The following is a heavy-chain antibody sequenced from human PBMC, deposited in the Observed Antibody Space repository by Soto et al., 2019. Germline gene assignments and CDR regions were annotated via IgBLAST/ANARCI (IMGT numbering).Heavy chain of an antibody. J-gene: IGHJ3*01. D-gene: IGHD4-17*01. CDR3: ARARLRAVYAFDF. Sequence: SETLSLTCTLSGVSITSGAYYWTWVRQHPGKGLEWIGYIYYNGNTYFSPSLKSRLTISIDTSKNQFSLKLSSVTAADTAMYYCARARLRAVYAFDFWGQGAMVTVSS. CDR2: IYYNGNT. V-gene: IGHV4-31*03. CDR1: GVSITSGAYY.